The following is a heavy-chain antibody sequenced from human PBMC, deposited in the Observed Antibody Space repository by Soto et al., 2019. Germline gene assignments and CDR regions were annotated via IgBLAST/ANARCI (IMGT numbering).Heavy chain of an antibody. CDR3: ARRGSASWRSWFVS. CDR2: IYYDGST. Sequence: LSLTCSVSGGSITSTIDYWGWIRQSPGKGLEWIGNIYYDGSTFYNPSLKSRVTISVDTSKRQFSLRVSSVTAADTAVYYCARRGSASWRSWFVSRGHGTLLTRSS. V-gene: IGHV4-39*01. D-gene: IGHD2-2*01. J-gene: IGHJ5*01. CDR1: GGSITSTIDY.